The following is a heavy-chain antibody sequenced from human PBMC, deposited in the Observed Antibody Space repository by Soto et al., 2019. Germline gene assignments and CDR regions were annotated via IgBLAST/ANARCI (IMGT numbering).Heavy chain of an antibody. CDR1: GFTFSSYE. D-gene: IGHD3-22*01. CDR3: AREGDYYDSSGPYYYYGMDV. J-gene: IGHJ6*02. V-gene: IGHV3-48*03. Sequence: PGGSLRLSCAASGFTFSSYEMNWVRQAPGKGLEWVSYISSSGSTIYYADSVKGRFTISRDNAKNSLYLQMNSLRAEDTAVYYCAREGDYYDSSGPYYYYGMDVWGQGTTVTVSS. CDR2: ISSSGSTI.